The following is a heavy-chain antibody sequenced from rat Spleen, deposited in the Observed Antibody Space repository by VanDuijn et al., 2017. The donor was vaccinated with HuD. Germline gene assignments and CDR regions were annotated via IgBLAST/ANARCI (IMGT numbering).Heavy chain of an antibody. CDR1: GFTFSDYG. CDR2: ISYGDSSGHSST. J-gene: IGHJ2*01. V-gene: IGHV5-29*01. Sequence: EVQLVESGGGLVQPGRSLKLSCAASGFTFSDYGMAWVRQAPTKGLEWVATISYGDSSGHSSTYYPDSVKGRFTISRDNAKSTVYLQMNSLRSEDTATYYCARHPDYSNYFDYWGQGVMVTVSS. D-gene: IGHD1-1*01. CDR3: ARHPDYSNYFDY.